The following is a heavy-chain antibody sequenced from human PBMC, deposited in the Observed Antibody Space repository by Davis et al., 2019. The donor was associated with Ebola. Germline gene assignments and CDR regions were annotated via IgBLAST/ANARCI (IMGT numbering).Heavy chain of an antibody. J-gene: IGHJ4*02. CDR2: INHSGNT. V-gene: IGHV4-34*01. Sequence: SETLSLTCAVYGESFSGFYWSWIRQPPGKGLEWIGEINHSGNTNYNPSLKSRVTISVDTSKNQFSLKLSSVTAADTAVYYCARLGRGYQDYWGQGTLVTVSS. D-gene: IGHD3-16*01. CDR1: GESFSGFY. CDR3: ARLGRGYQDY.